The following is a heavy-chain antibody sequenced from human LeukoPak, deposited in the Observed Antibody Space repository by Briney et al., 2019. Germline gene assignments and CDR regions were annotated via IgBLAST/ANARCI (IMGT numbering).Heavy chain of an antibody. CDR1: GGSISSYY. D-gene: IGHD3-16*02. J-gene: IGHJ4*02. CDR2: IYTSGST. Sequence: SETLSLTCTVSGGSISSYYWSWIRQPAGKGLGWIGRIYTSGSTNYNPSLKSRVTMSVDTSKNQFSLKLSSVTAADTAVYYCAREGGYDYVWGSYRSYYFDYWGQGTLVTVSS. V-gene: IGHV4-4*07. CDR3: AREGGYDYVWGSYRSYYFDY.